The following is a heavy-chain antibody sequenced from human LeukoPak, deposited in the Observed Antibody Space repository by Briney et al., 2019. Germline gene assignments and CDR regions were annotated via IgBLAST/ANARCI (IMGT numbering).Heavy chain of an antibody. CDR3: VTDGADYYDSTGHPIYFDY. V-gene: IGHV3-21*01. CDR1: GFNFSSYS. Sequence: PGGSLRLSCAASGFNFSSYSMNWVRQAPGKGLEWVSCISSSSSHIYYADSVKGRFTIARDNAKNSLYLQMNSLRAEDTAVYYCVTDGADYYDSTGHPIYFDYWGQGTLVTVSS. D-gene: IGHD3-22*01. J-gene: IGHJ4*02. CDR2: ISSSSSHI.